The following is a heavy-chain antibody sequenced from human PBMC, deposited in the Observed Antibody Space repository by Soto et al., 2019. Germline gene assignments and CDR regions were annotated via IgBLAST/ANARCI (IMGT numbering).Heavy chain of an antibody. CDR2: IYYSGST. V-gene: IGHV4-59*01. CDR1: GGSISHYY. D-gene: IGHD5-18*01. J-gene: IGHJ5*02. Sequence: KPSETLSLTCTVSGGSISHYYWSWIRQPPGKGLEWIGYIYYSGSTNYSPSLKSRLTISVDRSKSQFSLKLSSVTPADTAVYYCARQGGYKYAYVSPQREQFWFDPWGQGTLVTVSS. CDR3: ARQGGYKYAYVSPQREQFWFDP.